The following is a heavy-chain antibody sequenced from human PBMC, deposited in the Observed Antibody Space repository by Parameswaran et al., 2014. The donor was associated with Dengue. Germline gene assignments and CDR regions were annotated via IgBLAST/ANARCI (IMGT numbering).Heavy chain of an antibody. CDR2: IIPIFGTA. V-gene: IGHV1-69*01. CDR3: ARGYYDILTGYFTVYYYYGMDV. J-gene: IGHJ6*02. D-gene: IGHD3-9*01. Sequence: SWVRQAPGQGLEWMGGIIPIFGTANYAQKFQGRVTITADESTSTAYMELSSLRSEDTAVYYCARGYYDILTGYFTVYYYYGMDVWGQGTTVTVSS.